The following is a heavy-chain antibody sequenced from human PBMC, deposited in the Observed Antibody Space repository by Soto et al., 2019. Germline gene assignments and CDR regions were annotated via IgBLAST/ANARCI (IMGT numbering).Heavy chain of an antibody. CDR1: GYTFTSYA. CDR3: ARDGGSYYYYGMDV. V-gene: IGHV1-3*01. D-gene: IGHD1-26*01. Sequence: ASVKVSCKASGYTFTSYAMRWVRQAPGQRLEWMGWINAGNGITKYSQKFQGRVTITRDTSASTAYMELSSLRSEDTAVYYCARDGGSYYYYGMDVWGQGTTVTVSS. CDR2: INAGNGIT. J-gene: IGHJ6*02.